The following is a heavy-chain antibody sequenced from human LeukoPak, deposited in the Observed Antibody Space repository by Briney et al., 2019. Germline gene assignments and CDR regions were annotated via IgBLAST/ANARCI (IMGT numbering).Heavy chain of an antibody. J-gene: IGHJ4*02. CDR1: GGSFSGYY. CDR3: ARGYPAAGFNY. CDR2: INHSGST. Sequence: PSETLSLTCAVYGGSFSGYYWSWIRQPPGKGLEWIGEINHSGSTNYKPSLKSRVAISVDTSKKQLSLKLSSVTAADTAVYYCARGYPAAGFNYWGQGTLVTVSS. V-gene: IGHV4-34*01. D-gene: IGHD6-13*01.